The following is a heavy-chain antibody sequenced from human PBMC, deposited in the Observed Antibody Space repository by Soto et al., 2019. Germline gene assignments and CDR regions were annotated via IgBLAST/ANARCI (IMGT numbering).Heavy chain of an antibody. Sequence: PSETLSLTCTVSGGSISSSSYYWGWIRQPPGKGLEWIGSIYYSGSTYYNPSLKSRVTISVDTSKNQFSLKLSSVTAADTAGYYCARPERVGGKAVAGSYFDYWGQGTLVTVSS. CDR3: ARPERVGGKAVAGSYFDY. D-gene: IGHD6-19*01. J-gene: IGHJ4*02. CDR1: GGSISSSSYY. CDR2: IYYSGST. V-gene: IGHV4-39*01.